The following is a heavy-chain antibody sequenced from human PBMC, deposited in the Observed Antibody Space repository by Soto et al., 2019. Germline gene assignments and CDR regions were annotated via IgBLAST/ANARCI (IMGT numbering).Heavy chain of an antibody. CDR1: VFTFSSFW. CDR3: TRGASGYGNFDY. J-gene: IGHJ4*02. D-gene: IGHD5-12*01. V-gene: IGHV3-74*01. CDR2: LNGDGSSS. Sequence: GGSLRLSCAASVFTFSSFWLHWVRQTPGKGLVWISRLNGDGSSSSYADSVTGRFTISRDTATNTLYLQMNSLRPEDTALYYCTRGASGYGNFDYWGLGTLVTVSS.